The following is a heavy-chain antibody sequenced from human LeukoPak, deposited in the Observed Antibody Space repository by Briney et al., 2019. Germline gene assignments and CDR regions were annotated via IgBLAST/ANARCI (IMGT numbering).Heavy chain of an antibody. CDR2: IYYSGST. D-gene: IGHD1-26*01. V-gene: IGHV4-59*01. J-gene: IGHJ4*02. CDR1: GGSISSYY. CDR3: ARDSVGATTDY. Sequence: PSETLSLTCTVSGGSISSYYWSWIRQPPGKGPEWIGYIYYSGSTNYNPSLKSRVTISVDTSKNQFSLKLSSVTAADTAVYYCARDSVGATTDYWGQGTLVTVSS.